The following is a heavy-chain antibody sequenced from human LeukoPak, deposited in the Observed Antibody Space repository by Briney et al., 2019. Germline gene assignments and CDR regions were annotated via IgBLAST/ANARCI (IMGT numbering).Heavy chain of an antibody. D-gene: IGHD6-13*01. Sequence: GGSLRLSCAASGFTFSSYAMHWVRQAPGKGLEWVAVISYDGSNKYYADSVKGRSTISRDNSKNTLHLQMNSLRAEDTAVYYCARVRYSSSWYLDYWGQGTLVTVSS. V-gene: IGHV3-30-3*01. CDR2: ISYDGSNK. CDR3: ARVRYSSSWYLDY. CDR1: GFTFSSYA. J-gene: IGHJ4*02.